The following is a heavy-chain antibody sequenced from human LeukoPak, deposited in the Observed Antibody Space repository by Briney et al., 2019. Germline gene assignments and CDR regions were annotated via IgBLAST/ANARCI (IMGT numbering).Heavy chain of an antibody. CDR2: FYYSGRT. V-gene: IGHV4-59*01. CDR1: GRSISSYY. J-gene: IGHJ3*02. Sequence: PSETLSLTCTVSGRSISSYYGIWVRQPPGKGREWVGYFYYSGRTKYNPSLTRRVPMSVDTSKNQFSLKLSAVTAADTAVYYCARYVDVVATSDAFDIWGQGTMVTVSS. CDR3: ARYVDVVATSDAFDI. D-gene: IGHD5-12*01.